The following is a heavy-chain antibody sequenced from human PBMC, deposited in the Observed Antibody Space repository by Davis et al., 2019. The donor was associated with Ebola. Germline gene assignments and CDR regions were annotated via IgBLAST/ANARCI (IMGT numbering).Heavy chain of an antibody. Sequence: SVKVSCKASGGTFSSYAISWVRQAPGQGLEWMGGIIPIFGTANYAQKFQGRVTITADESPSTAYMELSSLRSEDTAVYYCARFDWGSKRGYSGYEPDYYYYYGMDVWGKGTTVTVSS. CDR2: IIPIFGTA. J-gene: IGHJ6*04. V-gene: IGHV1-69*13. CDR1: GGTFSSYA. CDR3: ARFDWGSKRGYSGYEPDYYYYYGMDV. D-gene: IGHD5-12*01.